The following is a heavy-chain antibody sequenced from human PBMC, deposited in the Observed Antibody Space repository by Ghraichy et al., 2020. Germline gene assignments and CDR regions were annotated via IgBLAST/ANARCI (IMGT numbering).Heavy chain of an antibody. D-gene: IGHD6-13*01. Sequence: SETLSLTCALSGDSITTSGYYWSWIRQFPGRGLEWIGYIFYTGTAYYNPSLKSRVSISMDTSQNQFSLNLRSVTAADTAVYFCAGSRAAAGTDLEDWGQGTHVIVSS. CDR3: AGSRAAAGTDLED. CDR2: IFYTGTA. CDR1: GDSITTSGYY. J-gene: IGHJ1*01. V-gene: IGHV4-31*11.